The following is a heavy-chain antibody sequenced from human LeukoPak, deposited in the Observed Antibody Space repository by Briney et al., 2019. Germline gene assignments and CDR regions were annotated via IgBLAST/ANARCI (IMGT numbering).Heavy chain of an antibody. V-gene: IGHV1-8*01. CDR1: GYAFTNYD. D-gene: IGHD7-27*01. J-gene: IGHJ4*02. CDR3: ARTPPNWGADY. CDR2: MSPNSGNT. Sequence: ASVTVSCKTSGYAFTNYDINWVRQATGQGFGWMGWMSPNSGNTGYAQKFQGRVAMTMDTSIRTAYMELSSLRSEDTAVYYCARTPPNWGADYWGQGTLVTVSS.